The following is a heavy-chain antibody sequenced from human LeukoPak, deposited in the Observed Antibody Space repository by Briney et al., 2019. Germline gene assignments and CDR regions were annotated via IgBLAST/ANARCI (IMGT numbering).Heavy chain of an antibody. V-gene: IGHV1-69-2*01. CDR1: GYTFTDYY. D-gene: IGHD2-2*02. J-gene: IGHJ5*02. CDR3: VVVPAAIRNSVWFDP. Sequence: ASVKISCKVSGYTFTDYYMHWLQQAPGKGLEWMGLVDPEDGKTIYAEKFQGRVTITADTSTDTAYMELSSLRSEDTAVYYCVVVPAAIRNSVWFDPWGQGTLVTVSS. CDR2: VDPEDGKT.